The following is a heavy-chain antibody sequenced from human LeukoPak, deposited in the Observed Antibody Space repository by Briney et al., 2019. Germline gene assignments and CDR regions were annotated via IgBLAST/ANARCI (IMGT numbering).Heavy chain of an antibody. D-gene: IGHD3-22*01. J-gene: IGHJ4*02. V-gene: IGHV3-21*06. CDR2: FTSRSRSI. Sequence: GGSLRLSCAASGFTFSSYSMTWVRQAPGKGLEWVSSFTSRSRSIYYADSVKGRFTISRDNAKNLLYLQMNSLRAEDTAVYYCAKDAHYYDSSGYYFDYWGQGTLVTVSS. CDR1: GFTFSSYS. CDR3: AKDAHYYDSSGYYFDY.